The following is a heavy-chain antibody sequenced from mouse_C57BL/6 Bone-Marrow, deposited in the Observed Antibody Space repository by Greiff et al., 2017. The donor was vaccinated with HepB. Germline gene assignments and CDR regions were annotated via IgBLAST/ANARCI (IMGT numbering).Heavy chain of an antibody. CDR1: GYSITSGYY. D-gene: IGHD1-1*01. J-gene: IGHJ2*01. CDR2: ISYDGSN. V-gene: IGHV3-6*01. Sequence: EVQLQESGPGLVKPSQSLSLTCSVTGYSITSGYYWNWIRQFPGNKLEWMGYISYDGSNNYNPSLKNRISITRDTSKNQFFLKLNSVTTEDTATYYCAREGDYYGSILDYWGQGTTLTVSS. CDR3: AREGDYYGSILDY.